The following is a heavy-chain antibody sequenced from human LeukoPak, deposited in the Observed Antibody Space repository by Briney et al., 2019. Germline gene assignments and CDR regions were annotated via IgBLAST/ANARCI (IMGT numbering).Heavy chain of an antibody. CDR2: ISGSSSHI. V-gene: IGHV3-21*04. J-gene: IGHJ4*02. CDR1: GFTFSSFS. D-gene: IGHD1-7*01. Sequence: GGSLRLSCAASGFTFSSFSMNWVRQAPGKGLEWVSAISGSSSHINYADSVKGRFTISRDNAKNSLYLEMNSLRAEDTAVYYCAKGGNWNYFGDYWGQGTLVTVSS. CDR3: AKGGNWNYFGDY.